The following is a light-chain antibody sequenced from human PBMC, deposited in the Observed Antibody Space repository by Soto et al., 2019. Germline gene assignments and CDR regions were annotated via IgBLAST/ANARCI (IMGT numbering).Light chain of an antibody. CDR1: SSDVGGYNY. J-gene: IGLJ2*01. V-gene: IGLV2-14*01. CDR3: SSYTSSSTLV. Sequence: ALTQPASVSGSPGQSITLSCTGTSSDVGGYNYVSWYQQHPGKAPKLMIYDVSNRPSGVSNRFSGSKSGNTASLTISGLQAEDEADYYCSSYTSSSTLVFGGGTKLTVL. CDR2: DVS.